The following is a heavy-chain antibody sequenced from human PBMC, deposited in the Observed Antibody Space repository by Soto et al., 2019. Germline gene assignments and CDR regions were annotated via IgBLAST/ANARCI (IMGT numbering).Heavy chain of an antibody. D-gene: IGHD3-9*01. CDR2: ISYDGTNQ. Sequence: GGSLRLSCAASGFTFSSYGMHWVRQAPGKGLEWVAVISYDGTNQYYADSVEGRFTISRDNSKNTLYVQMSSLRPEDTAVYYCARDLAMATMTGDYYGMDVWGQGTTVTVSS. CDR3: ARDLAMATMTGDYYGMDV. V-gene: IGHV3-30*03. CDR1: GFTFSSYG. J-gene: IGHJ6*02.